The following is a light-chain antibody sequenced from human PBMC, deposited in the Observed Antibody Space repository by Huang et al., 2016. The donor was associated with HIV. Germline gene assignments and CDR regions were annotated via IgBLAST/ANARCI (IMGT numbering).Light chain of an antibody. CDR2: DAS. Sequence: EIVLTQSPATLSLSPGEGATLSSRASQSVSSYLAWYQQKPGQAPRILIYDASNRATGIPARFSGSGSGTDFTLTISSLEPEDFAVYYCQQRSTFGGGTKVEIK. V-gene: IGKV3-11*01. CDR3: QQRST. CDR1: QSVSSY. J-gene: IGKJ4*01.